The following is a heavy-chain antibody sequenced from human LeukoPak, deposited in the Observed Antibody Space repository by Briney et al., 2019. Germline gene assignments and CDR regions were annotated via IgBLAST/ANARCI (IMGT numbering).Heavy chain of an antibody. CDR1: GGSISTFY. CDR2: IYYSGST. Sequence: SETLSLTCTVSGGSISTFYWSWIRQPPGKGLEWIGYIYYSGSTNYNPSLKSRVTISVDKSKNQFSLKLSSVTAADTAVYYCASIVVVTATINWFDPWGQGTLVTVSS. J-gene: IGHJ5*02. V-gene: IGHV4-59*12. CDR3: ASIVVVTATINWFDP. D-gene: IGHD2-21*02.